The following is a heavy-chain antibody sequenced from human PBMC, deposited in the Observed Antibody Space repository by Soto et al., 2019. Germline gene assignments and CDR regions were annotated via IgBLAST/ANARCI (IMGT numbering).Heavy chain of an antibody. Sequence: ASVKVSCKASGYTFTSCAMHWVRQAPGQRLEWMGWINAGNGNTKYSQKFQGRVTITRDTSASTAYMELSSLRSEDTAVYYCARSPGYSYGDYWGQGTLVTVSS. J-gene: IGHJ4*02. CDR2: INAGNGNT. V-gene: IGHV1-3*01. CDR3: ARSPGYSYGDY. CDR1: GYTFTSCA. D-gene: IGHD5-18*01.